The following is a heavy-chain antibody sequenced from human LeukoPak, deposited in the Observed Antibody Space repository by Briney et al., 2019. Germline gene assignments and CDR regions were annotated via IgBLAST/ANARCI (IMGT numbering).Heavy chain of an antibody. V-gene: IGHV3-7*03. J-gene: IGHJ6*04. Sequence: GGSLRLSCAASGFTFSSYWMSWVRQAPGKGLEWVGNIKEDGSDKYYVESVRDRFTISRDNAKNSMYLQTNSLRVEDTAIYYCARIVAYGFDVWGKGTTVTVSS. CDR1: GFTFSSYW. CDR2: IKEDGSDK. CDR3: ARIVAYGFDV. D-gene: IGHD2-15*01.